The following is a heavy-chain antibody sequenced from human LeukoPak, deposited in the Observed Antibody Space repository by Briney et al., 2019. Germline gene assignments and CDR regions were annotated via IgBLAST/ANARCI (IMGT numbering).Heavy chain of an antibody. V-gene: IGHV4-59*08. CDR2: IYYIGST. CDR1: GGSTSSYY. Sequence: PSETLSLTCTVSGGSTSSYYWSWIRQPPGKGLEWIGYIYYIGSTNYNPSLKSRVTISVDTSKSQFSLKLTSVTAADTAVYYCARHATAAGPSDYWGQGTLVTVSS. D-gene: IGHD6-13*01. CDR3: ARHATAAGPSDY. J-gene: IGHJ4*02.